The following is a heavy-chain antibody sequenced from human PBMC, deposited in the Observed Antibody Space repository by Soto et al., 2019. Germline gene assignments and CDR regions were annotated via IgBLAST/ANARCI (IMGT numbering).Heavy chain of an antibody. CDR2: IYTVGST. D-gene: IGHD3-16*01. V-gene: IGHV4-4*07. J-gene: IGHJ4*02. Sequence: SETLSLTCTVSGGSLNNYYWSWIRQPAGKGLEWIGRIYTVGSTNYNPSLKSRVTMSIDTSKNQFSLRPTSVTAVDTAVYYYARSPLTHSYAQFDSWGQGSLVTVSS. CDR1: GGSLNNYY. CDR3: ARSPLTHSYAQFDS.